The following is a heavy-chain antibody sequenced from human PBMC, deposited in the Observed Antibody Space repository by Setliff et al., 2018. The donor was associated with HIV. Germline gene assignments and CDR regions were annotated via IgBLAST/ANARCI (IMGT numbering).Heavy chain of an antibody. V-gene: IGHV1-2*02. CDR3: ARRAEDLAINPPSFDYYFDY. Sequence: ASVKVSCKTFGYSFTDFYVNWVRQAPGQGLEWMGWINPKSGATKNAQKFQGRVTMTRDTSISTVYMELSSLRSDDTALYFCARRAEDLAINPPSFDYYFDYWGQGTPVTVSS. J-gene: IGHJ4*02. D-gene: IGHD3-9*01. CDR2: INPKSGAT. CDR1: GYSFTDFY.